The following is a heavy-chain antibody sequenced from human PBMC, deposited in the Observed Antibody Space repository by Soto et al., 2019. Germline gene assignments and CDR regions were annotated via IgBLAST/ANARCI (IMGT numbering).Heavy chain of an antibody. Sequence: QVQLVESGGGVVQPGRSLRLSCAASGFTFSSYAMHWVRQAPGKGLEWVAVISYDGSNKYYADSVKGRFTISRDNSKNPLYRQMNSLRAEDTAVYYCAREVTTVTTAPSFDYWGQGTLVTVSS. CDR3: AREVTTVTTAPSFDY. V-gene: IGHV3-30-3*01. J-gene: IGHJ4*02. CDR2: ISYDGSNK. D-gene: IGHD4-17*01. CDR1: GFTFSSYA.